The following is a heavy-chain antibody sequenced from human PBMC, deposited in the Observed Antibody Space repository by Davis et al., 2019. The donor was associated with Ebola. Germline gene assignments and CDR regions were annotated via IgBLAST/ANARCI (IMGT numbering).Heavy chain of an antibody. CDR3: ARQSSSSWGDY. D-gene: IGHD6-6*01. V-gene: IGHV4-39*01. J-gene: IGHJ4*02. CDR2: IFRTGAT. CDR1: GGSINNYY. Sequence: SETLSLTCTVSGGSINNYYWGWIRQPPGKGLEWMGSIFRTGATSYNPSLKSRVTISLDTSKNHFSLKLSSVTAADTAVYYCARQSSSSWGDYWGQGTLVTVSS.